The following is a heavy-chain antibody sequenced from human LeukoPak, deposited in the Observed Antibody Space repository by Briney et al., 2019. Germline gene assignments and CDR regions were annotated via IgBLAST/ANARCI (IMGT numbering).Heavy chain of an antibody. V-gene: IGHV3-7*01. CDR1: GFNFRDHW. J-gene: IGHJ6*03. CDR2: IKPDGSEK. Sequence: GGSLRLSCAGSGFNFRDHWMSWLRQAPGKGPEWVAHIKPDGSEKYYVDSVKGRFIISRDDARNSLSLQINSLRAEDTAVYYCARDRIEQQRTLGRSSNYYYYYYMDVWGKGTTVTVSS. CDR3: ARDRIEQQRTLGRSSNYYYYYYMDV. D-gene: IGHD6-13*01.